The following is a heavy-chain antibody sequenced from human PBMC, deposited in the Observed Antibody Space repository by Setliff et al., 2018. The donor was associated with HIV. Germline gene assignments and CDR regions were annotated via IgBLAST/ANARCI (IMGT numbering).Heavy chain of an antibody. J-gene: IGHJ5*02. CDR2: ILGGENDPT. Sequence: GGSLRLSCAASGFTFYNYAMYWVRQAPGKGLEWVSGILGGENDPTYYENSVMGRFIISRDNSKNTLYLHMNSLGVEDSAIYYCVKGQGFCSMTSCALDWFGPWGQGTLVTVSS. CDR3: VKGQGFCSMTSCALDWFGP. D-gene: IGHD2-2*01. V-gene: IGHV3-23*01. CDR1: GFTFYNYA.